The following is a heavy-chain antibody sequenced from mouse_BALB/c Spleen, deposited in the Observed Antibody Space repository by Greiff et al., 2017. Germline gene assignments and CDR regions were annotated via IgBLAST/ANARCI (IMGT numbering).Heavy chain of an antibody. CDR1: GYTFTSYY. J-gene: IGHJ1*01. V-gene: IGHV1S81*02. Sequence: QVQLQQPGAELVKPGASVKLSCKASGYTFTSYYMYWVKQRPGQGLEWIGGINPSNGGTNFNEKFKSKAILTVDKSSSTAYMQLSSLTSEDSAVYYCTRTDPPQYFDVWGAGTTVTVSS. CDR2: INPSNGGT. CDR3: TRTDPPQYFDV.